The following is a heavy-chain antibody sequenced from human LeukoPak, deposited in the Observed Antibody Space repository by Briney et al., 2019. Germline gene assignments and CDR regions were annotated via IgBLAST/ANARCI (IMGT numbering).Heavy chain of an antibody. CDR3: ARGTYYYDSSGKPRADP. Sequence: ASVKVSCKASGYTFTSYAMNWVRQAPGQGLEWMGWINTNTGNPTYAQGFTGRFVFSLDTSVSTAYLQISSLKAEDTAVYYCARGTYYYDSSGKPRADPWGQGTLVTVSS. V-gene: IGHV7-4-1*02. D-gene: IGHD3-22*01. J-gene: IGHJ5*02. CDR1: GYTFTSYA. CDR2: INTNTGNP.